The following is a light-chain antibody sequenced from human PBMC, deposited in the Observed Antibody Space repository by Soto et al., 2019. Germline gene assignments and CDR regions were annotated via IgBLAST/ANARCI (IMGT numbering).Light chain of an antibody. J-gene: IGKJ3*01. CDR2: DAS. Sequence: EIVLTHSQATLSLSPGERPPLSCRPSQIASSYLAWYQQKPGQAPRLLIYDASNRATGIPARFSGSGSGTDFTLTISSLEPEDFAVYYCQQRSNWIFTFGPGTKVDIK. V-gene: IGKV3-11*01. CDR3: QQRSNWIFT. CDR1: QIASSY.